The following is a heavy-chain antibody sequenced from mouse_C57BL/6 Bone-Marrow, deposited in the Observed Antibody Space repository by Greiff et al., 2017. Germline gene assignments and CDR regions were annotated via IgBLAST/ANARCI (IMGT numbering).Heavy chain of an antibody. V-gene: IGHV5-6*01. Sequence: EVMLVESGGDLVKPGGSLKLSCAASGFTFSSYGMSWVRQTPDKRLEWVATISSGGSYTYYPDSVKGRFTISRDSAKNTLYLQMSSLKSEDTAMYYCASSSWAWFAYWGQGTLVTVSA. CDR1: GFTFSSYG. CDR3: ASSSWAWFAY. CDR2: ISSGGSYT. J-gene: IGHJ3*01. D-gene: IGHD1-1*01.